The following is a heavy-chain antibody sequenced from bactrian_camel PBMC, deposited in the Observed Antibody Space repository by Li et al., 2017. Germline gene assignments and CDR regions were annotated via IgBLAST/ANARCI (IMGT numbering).Heavy chain of an antibody. Sequence: HVQLVESGGGSVEAGGSLTLSCVVSGYTFSSDHMAWFREVPGKEREAVAAIDPDGGRTYYDNSVKGRFTISQENAQTTLYLQMNRLKPEDTAMYYCASDFLPPCRGFLGVIEEDWSGGYIGQGTQVTVS. V-gene: IGHV3S1*01. D-gene: IGHD8*01. CDR1: GYTFSSDH. CDR2: IDPDGGRT. J-gene: IGHJ4*01.